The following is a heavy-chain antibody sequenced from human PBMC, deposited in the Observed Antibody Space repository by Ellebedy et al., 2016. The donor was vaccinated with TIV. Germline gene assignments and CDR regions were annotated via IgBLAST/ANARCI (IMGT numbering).Heavy chain of an antibody. CDR2: ISYDGRSK. CDR1: GFTFSSYA. Sequence: GGSLRLSXAASGFTFSSYAMHWVRQAPGKGLEWVAVISYDGRSKYYADSVKGRFTISRDNSKNTLYLQMNSLRAEDTAVYYCAKDRNYYGSGSSPSNYWGQGTLVTVSS. D-gene: IGHD3-10*01. V-gene: IGHV3-30*04. CDR3: AKDRNYYGSGSSPSNY. J-gene: IGHJ4*02.